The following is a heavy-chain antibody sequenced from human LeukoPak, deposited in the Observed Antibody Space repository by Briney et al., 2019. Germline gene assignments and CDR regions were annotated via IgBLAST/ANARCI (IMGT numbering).Heavy chain of an antibody. J-gene: IGHJ5*02. V-gene: IGHV4-34*01. D-gene: IGHD6-13*01. CDR3: ARIDSSSTTGWFDP. Sequence: SETLSLTCAVYGGSFSGYYWSWIRQPPGKGLEWIGEINHSGSTNYNPSLKSRVTISVDTSKNQFSLKLSSVTAADTAVYYCARIDSSSTTGWFDPWGQGTLVTVSS. CDR2: INHSGST. CDR1: GGSFSGYY.